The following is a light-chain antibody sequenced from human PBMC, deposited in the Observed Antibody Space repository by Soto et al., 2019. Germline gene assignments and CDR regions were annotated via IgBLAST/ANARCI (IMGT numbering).Light chain of an antibody. V-gene: IGKV4-1*01. Sequence: IVMTQAPDSLAVSLGERATINCKSSQRVLHSSNNKNTLAWYQHKPAQPPKPRIYWASARAFGVADRCSGSGSSTDFTPTISSMLAEDEAAYYCQQYYSIPWTFGQGTKVDIK. CDR3: QQYYSIPWT. CDR1: QRVLHSSNNKNT. CDR2: WAS. J-gene: IGKJ1*01.